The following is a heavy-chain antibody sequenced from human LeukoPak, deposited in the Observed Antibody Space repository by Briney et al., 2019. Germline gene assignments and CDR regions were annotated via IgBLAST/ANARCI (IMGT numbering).Heavy chain of an antibody. D-gene: IGHD6-13*01. Sequence: GGSLRLSCAASGFTFSSYSMNWVRQAPGKGLEWVSSISSSSSYIYYADSVKGRFTISRDNAKNPLYLQMNSLRAEDTAVYYCARDSLRQQLVMDYWGQGTLVTVSS. CDR3: ARDSLRQQLVMDY. CDR2: ISSSSSYI. J-gene: IGHJ4*02. CDR1: GFTFSSYS. V-gene: IGHV3-21*01.